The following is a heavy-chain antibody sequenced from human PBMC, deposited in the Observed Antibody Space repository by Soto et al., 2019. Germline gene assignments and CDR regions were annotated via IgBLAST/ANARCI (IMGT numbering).Heavy chain of an antibody. D-gene: IGHD4-4*01. V-gene: IGHV1-46*01. J-gene: IGHJ6*02. CDR1: GYTFTSYY. Sequence: ASVKVSCKASGYTFTSYYMHWVRQAPGQGLEWMGIINPSGGSTSYAQKFQGRVTMTRDTSTSTVYMELSSLRSEDTAVYYCARDRQYENDYSNYPKTYYYYGMDVWGQGTTVTVSS. CDR2: INPSGGST. CDR3: ARDRQYENDYSNYPKTYYYYGMDV.